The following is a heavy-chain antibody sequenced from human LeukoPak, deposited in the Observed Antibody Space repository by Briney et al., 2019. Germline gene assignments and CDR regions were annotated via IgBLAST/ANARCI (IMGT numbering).Heavy chain of an antibody. D-gene: IGHD4-23*01. CDR1: GFTFSSYA. Sequence: GGSLRLSCAASGFTFSSYAMHWVRQAPGKGLEWVAVISYDGSNKYYADSVKGRFTISRDNSKNTLHLQMNSLRAEDTAVYYCARFPNTLTVVTPDAFDIWGQGTMVTVSS. CDR3: ARFPNTLTVVTPDAFDI. V-gene: IGHV3-30*04. J-gene: IGHJ3*02. CDR2: ISYDGSNK.